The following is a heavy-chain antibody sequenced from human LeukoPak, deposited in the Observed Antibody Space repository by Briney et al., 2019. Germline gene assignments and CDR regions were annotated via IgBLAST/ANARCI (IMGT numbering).Heavy chain of an antibody. V-gene: IGHV3-23*01. CDR2: ISASGDRT. D-gene: IGHD4/OR15-4a*01. Sequence: GGSLRLSCAASGFTFSSYAMSRVRQAPGKGLEWVSLISASGDRTYYAGSVKGRFTISRDTSRNTLTLQMNSLRAEDTAVYYCAKGIYDYALDYWGQGTLVTVSS. CDR1: GFTFSSYA. CDR3: AKGIYDYALDY. J-gene: IGHJ4*02.